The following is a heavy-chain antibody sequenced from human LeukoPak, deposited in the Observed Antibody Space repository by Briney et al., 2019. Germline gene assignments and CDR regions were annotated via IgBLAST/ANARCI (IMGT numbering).Heavy chain of an antibody. CDR2: ISYDGSNK. J-gene: IGHJ4*02. V-gene: IGHV3-30*18. CDR1: GFTFSSYG. Sequence: QPRRSLRPSCAASGFTFSSYGMHWVRQAPGKGLEWVAVISYDGSNKNYADSVKGRFTISRDNSKNTLYLQMNRLRAEDTAVYYCAKDSSSFAPYYFDYWGQGALVTVSS. D-gene: IGHD6-6*01. CDR3: AKDSSSFAPYYFDY.